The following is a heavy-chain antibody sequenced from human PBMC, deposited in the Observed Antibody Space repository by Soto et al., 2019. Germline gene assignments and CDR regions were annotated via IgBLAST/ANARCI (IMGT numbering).Heavy chain of an antibody. V-gene: IGHV3-33*01. Sequence: EGSLRLSCGASGFTFSRYVMHGVGQAPGKGLEWVAVIWYDGSNKYYADSVKGRFTISRDNSKNTLYLQINSLRAEDTAVYYCAREMGTMIVVVISPYYYYGMDVWGQGTTVTVSS. CDR2: IWYDGSNK. J-gene: IGHJ6*02. CDR1: GFTFSRYV. D-gene: IGHD3-22*01. CDR3: AREMGTMIVVVISPYYYYGMDV.